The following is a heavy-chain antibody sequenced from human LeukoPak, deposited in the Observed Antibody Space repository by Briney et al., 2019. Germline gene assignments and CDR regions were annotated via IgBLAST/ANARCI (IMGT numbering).Heavy chain of an antibody. J-gene: IGHJ3*02. CDR2: IYYSGST. Sequence: PSESLSLTCTVSGGSISSYHWSWNRSPPGKGLEWIGYIYYSGSTNYNPSLKSRVAISVDTSKNQFSLKLSSVTAADTAVYYCARESDAFDIWGQGTMVTVSS. CDR1: GGSISSYH. CDR3: ARESDAFDI. V-gene: IGHV4-59*01.